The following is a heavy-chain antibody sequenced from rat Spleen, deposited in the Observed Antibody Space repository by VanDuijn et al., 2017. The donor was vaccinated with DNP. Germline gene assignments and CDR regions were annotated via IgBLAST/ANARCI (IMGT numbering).Heavy chain of an antibody. CDR2: INSAGST. V-gene: IGHV3-3*01. CDR3: AREPYYYDGYYHPLFAY. CDR1: DYSITSSYR. D-gene: IGHD1-12*03. Sequence: VQLQESGPGLVKPSQSLSLTCSVTDYSITSSYRWNWIRKFPGNKLEWMGYINSAGSTNYNPSLKSRISITRDTSKNQFFLQLNFVTTEDTATYYCAREPYYYDGYYHPLFAYWGQGTLVTVSS. J-gene: IGHJ3*01.